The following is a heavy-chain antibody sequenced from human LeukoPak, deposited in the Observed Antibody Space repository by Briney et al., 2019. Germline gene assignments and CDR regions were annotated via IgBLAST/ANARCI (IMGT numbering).Heavy chain of an antibody. J-gene: IGHJ5*02. D-gene: IGHD2-15*01. CDR1: GYMFTSYG. CDR2: ISAYNGNT. V-gene: IGHV1-18*01. Sequence: GASVKVSCTASGYMFTSYGITWVRQAPGQGHEWMGWISAYNGNTNYAHNLHGRVTMTTDTSTSTVYMELRSLRSADTAVYYCARSGTAYCSGGSCYGSKFDPWGQGTLVTVSS. CDR3: ARSGTAYCSGGSCYGSKFDP.